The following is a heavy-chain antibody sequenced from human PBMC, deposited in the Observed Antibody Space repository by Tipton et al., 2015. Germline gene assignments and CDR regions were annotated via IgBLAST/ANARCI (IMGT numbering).Heavy chain of an antibody. V-gene: IGHV4-59*11. CDR2: ISYSGST. Sequence: TLSLTCTVSGGSISSHYWSWIRQSPGKGLEWIGYISYSGSTHYNPSLKSRVAISVDTSKNQFSLTLKSVTAADTAVYYCARDLEHGMDVWGQGTTVTVSS. D-gene: IGHD5-24*01. J-gene: IGHJ6*02. CDR1: GGSISSHY. CDR3: ARDLEHGMDV.